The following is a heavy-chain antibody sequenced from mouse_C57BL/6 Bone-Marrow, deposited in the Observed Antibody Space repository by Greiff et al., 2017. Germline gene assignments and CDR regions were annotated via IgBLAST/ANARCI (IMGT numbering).Heavy chain of an antibody. J-gene: IGHJ2*01. Sequence: EVKVVESGAELVRPGASVKLSCTASGFNIKDDYMHWVKQRPEQGLEWIGWIDPENGDTEYASKFQGKATITADTSSNTAYLQLSSLTSEDTAVYYCTTCSDYWGQGTTLTVSS. CDR1: GFNIKDDY. CDR2: IDPENGDT. CDR3: TTCSDY. V-gene: IGHV14-4*01.